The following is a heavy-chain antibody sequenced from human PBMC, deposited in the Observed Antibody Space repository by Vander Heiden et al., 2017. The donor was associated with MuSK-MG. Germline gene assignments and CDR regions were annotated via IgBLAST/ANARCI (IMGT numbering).Heavy chain of an antibody. CDR3: ARDQTSSWYKSGEYYYGMDV. CDR2: ISQDGRNE. J-gene: IGHJ6*02. CDR1: GLTFSSYA. V-gene: IGHV3-30*04. Sequence: QVQLVESGGGVVQAGSSLRLSCAASGLTFSSYAMDWGRPARGKGLAWVAVISQDGRNEYYTDPVKGRFTIASDNSQNTLSLQMNSLGAEDTAVYYCARDQTSSWYKSGEYYYGMDVWGQGTTVTVSS. D-gene: IGHD6-13*01.